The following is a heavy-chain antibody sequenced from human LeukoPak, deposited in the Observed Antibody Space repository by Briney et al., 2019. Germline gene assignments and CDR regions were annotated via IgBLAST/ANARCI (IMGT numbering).Heavy chain of an antibody. J-gene: IGHJ6*02. CDR2: ISYDGSNK. Sequence: PGRSLRLSCAASGFTFSSYAMHWVRQAPGKGLEWVAVISYDGSNKYYADSVEGRFTISRDNSKNTLYLQMNSLRAEDTAVYYCARDGPESGSSYYYYYGMDVWGQGTTVTVSS. CDR1: GFTFSSYA. V-gene: IGHV3-30-3*01. CDR3: ARDGPESGSSYYYYYGMDV. D-gene: IGHD2-2*01.